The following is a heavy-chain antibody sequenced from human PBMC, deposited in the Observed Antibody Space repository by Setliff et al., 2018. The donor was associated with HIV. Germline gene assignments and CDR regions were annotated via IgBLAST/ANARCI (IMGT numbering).Heavy chain of an antibody. CDR1: GYTFSDYY. J-gene: IGHJ6*03. CDR3: ARRAGHTNYFYYMDV. V-gene: IGHV1-2*06. Sequence: GASVKVSCKASGYTFSDYYLHWVRQAPGQGLEWMGRLNPNSGGTNYAQTFQGRVTMTRDTSISTAYMELSRLRSDDTAVYYCARRAGHTNYFYYMDVWGKGTTVTVSS. D-gene: IGHD6-19*01. CDR2: LNPNSGGT.